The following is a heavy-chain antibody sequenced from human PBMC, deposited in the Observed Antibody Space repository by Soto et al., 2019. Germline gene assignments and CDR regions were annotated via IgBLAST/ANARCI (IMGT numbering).Heavy chain of an antibody. CDR3: TRDIDSITIFGVVRNWFDP. V-gene: IGHV3-49*03. D-gene: IGHD3-3*01. CDR1: GFTFGDYA. J-gene: IGHJ5*02. CDR2: IRSKAYGGTT. Sequence: GGSLRLSCTASGFTFGDYAMSWFRQAPGKGLEWVGFIRSKAYGGTTEYAASVKGRFTISRDDSKSIAYLQMNSLKTEDTAVYYCTRDIDSITIFGVVRNWFDPWGQGTLVTVSS.